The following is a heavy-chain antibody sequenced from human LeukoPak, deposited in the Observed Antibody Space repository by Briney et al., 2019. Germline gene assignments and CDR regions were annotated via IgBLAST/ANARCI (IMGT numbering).Heavy chain of an antibody. CDR2: ITNDGSST. CDR1: GLTFSSHW. Sequence: GGSLRLSCAASGLTFSSHWMHWVRQAPGKGLVWVSRITNDGSSTTYADSVKGRFTISRDNAKNMLYLQVNSLRAEDTAVYYCARSSYSSSSSVWGQGTMVTVSS. V-gene: IGHV3-74*01. CDR3: ARSSYSSSSSV. D-gene: IGHD6-6*01. J-gene: IGHJ3*01.